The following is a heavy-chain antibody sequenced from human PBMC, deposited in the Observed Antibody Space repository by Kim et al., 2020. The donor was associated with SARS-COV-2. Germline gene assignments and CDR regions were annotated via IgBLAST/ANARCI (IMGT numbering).Heavy chain of an antibody. V-gene: IGHV3-53*04. Sequence: GGSLRLSCAASGFTVSSNYMSWVRQAPGKGLEWVSVIYSGGSTYYADSVKGRFTISRHNSKNTLYLQMNSLRAEDTAVYYCARSSSGWYGGDAFDIWGQGTMVTVSS. CDR1: GFTVSSNY. CDR2: IYSGGST. J-gene: IGHJ3*02. D-gene: IGHD6-19*01. CDR3: ARSSSGWYGGDAFDI.